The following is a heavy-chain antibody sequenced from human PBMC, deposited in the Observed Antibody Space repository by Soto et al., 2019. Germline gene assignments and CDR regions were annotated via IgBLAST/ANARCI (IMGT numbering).Heavy chain of an antibody. D-gene: IGHD6-19*01. CDR3: AKGWLVRGGQFDY. Sequence: EVQLLESGGNLVQPGGSLRLSCAASGFTFSSYVMSWVRQAPGKGLEWVSGISGSGGTTYYADSVQGRFTISRDSSKNTLYLQMNSLRAEDTAVYYCAKGWLVRGGQFDYWGQGTRVTVSS. CDR1: GFTFSSYV. V-gene: IGHV3-23*01. CDR2: ISGSGGTT. J-gene: IGHJ4*02.